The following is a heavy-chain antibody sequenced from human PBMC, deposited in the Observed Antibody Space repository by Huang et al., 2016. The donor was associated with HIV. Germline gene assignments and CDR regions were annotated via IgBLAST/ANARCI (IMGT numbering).Heavy chain of an antibody. J-gene: IGHJ4*02. D-gene: IGHD3-22*01. CDR1: GFSISSYW. V-gene: IGHV3-74*01. CDR2: IKRDGSST. Sequence: EVQLVESGGGLVQPGGSLRLSCAASGFSISSYWMHWVRQAPGKGLVLVSRIKRDGSSTSYADSVKGRFTISRDNAKNTLYLQMNSLRAEDTAVYYCARDPRIQSWLNFFDYWGQGTLVSVSS. CDR3: ARDPRIQSWLNFFDY.